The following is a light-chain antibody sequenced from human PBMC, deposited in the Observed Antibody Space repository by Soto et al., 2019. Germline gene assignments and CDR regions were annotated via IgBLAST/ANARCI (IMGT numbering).Light chain of an antibody. CDR3: SSYTGSNTWV. V-gene: IGLV2-14*01. CDR2: EVT. Sequence: QSALTQPASVSGSPGQSITISCTGTSSDVGGYNYVSWYQQHPGKAPKLMIYEVTNRPSGVSNRFSGSKSGNTASLTISGLQAEDEADYYCSSYTGSNTWVFGRGTKPAVL. J-gene: IGLJ3*02. CDR1: SSDVGGYNY.